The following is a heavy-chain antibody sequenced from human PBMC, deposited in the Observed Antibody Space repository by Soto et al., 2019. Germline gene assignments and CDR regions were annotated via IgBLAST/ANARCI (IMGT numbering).Heavy chain of an antibody. Sequence: EASVKFSCKASGFTFTSSAMQWVRQARGQRLEWIGWIVVGSGNTNYAQKFQERVTITRDMSTSTAYMELSSLRSEDTAVYYCAAGPVYYYGMDVWGQGTTVTVSS. CDR3: AAGPVYYYGMDV. J-gene: IGHJ6*02. CDR2: IVVGSGNT. CDR1: GFTFTSSA. V-gene: IGHV1-58*02.